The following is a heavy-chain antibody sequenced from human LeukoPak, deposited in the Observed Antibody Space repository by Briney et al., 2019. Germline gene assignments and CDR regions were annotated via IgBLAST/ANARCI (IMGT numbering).Heavy chain of an antibody. J-gene: IGHJ4*02. Sequence: PGGSLRLSCAASGFTFISSWMSWVRQAPGKGLEWVANIKQDGSEKYYVDSVKGRFTISRDNAKNSLYLQMNSLRAEDTAVYFCARVVPPLYYFDYWGQGTLVTVSS. V-gene: IGHV3-7*01. D-gene: IGHD3-10*01. CDR1: GFTFISSW. CDR3: ARVVPPLYYFDY. CDR2: IKQDGSEK.